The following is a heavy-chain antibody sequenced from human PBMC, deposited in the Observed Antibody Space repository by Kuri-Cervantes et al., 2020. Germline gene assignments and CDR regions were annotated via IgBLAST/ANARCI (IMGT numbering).Heavy chain of an antibody. Sequence: GESLKISCTASGFTFSAYSMNWVRQAPGKGLEWVSFIGSTTSTIFYADSVKGRLTISRDNAKNSLYLQMSSLRAEDTAVYYCARGRAVHLWLCDYWGQGTVVTVSS. CDR1: GFTFSAYS. CDR2: IGSTTSTI. V-gene: IGHV3-48*01. J-gene: IGHJ4*02. D-gene: IGHD5-18*01. CDR3: ARGRAVHLWLCDY.